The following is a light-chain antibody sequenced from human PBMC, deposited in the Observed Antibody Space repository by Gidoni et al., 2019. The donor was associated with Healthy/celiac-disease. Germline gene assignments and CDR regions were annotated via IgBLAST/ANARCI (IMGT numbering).Light chain of an antibody. CDR1: ALPKQF. Sequence: SYELTQPPSVSESPGQTARITCSGDALPKQFAYWYQQKPGQAPVLVIYKDSERPSGIPERFSGSSSGTTVTLTISGVQAEDEADYYCQSADSSGNWVFGGGTKLTVL. CDR2: KDS. V-gene: IGLV3-25*03. J-gene: IGLJ3*02. CDR3: QSADSSGNWV.